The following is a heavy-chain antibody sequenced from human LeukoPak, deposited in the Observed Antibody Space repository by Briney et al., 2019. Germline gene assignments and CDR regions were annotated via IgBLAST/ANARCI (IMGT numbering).Heavy chain of an antibody. D-gene: IGHD4-23*01. CDR2: MQYTGAT. V-gene: IGHV4-34*01. J-gene: IGHJ2*01. Sequence: SETLSLTCAVYGGSLSGYYWRWFRQPPGKGLEWVGEMQYTGATNYCPSLKSRVTISAGTSKTQFSLKVNSVTAADTAVYYCARGLTLYYYFELCGRGTLVTVSS. CDR3: ARGLTLYYYFEL. CDR1: GGSLSGYY.